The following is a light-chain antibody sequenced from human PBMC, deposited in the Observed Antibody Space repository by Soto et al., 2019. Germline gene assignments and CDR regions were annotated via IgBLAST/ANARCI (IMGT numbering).Light chain of an antibody. CDR3: QQRSNWLWT. CDR1: QSVSSS. CDR2: DAS. V-gene: IGKV3-11*01. Sequence: ENVLTQSPATLSLSPGERATLSCRASQSVSSSLAWYQQKPGQAPRLLFYDASNRATGIPARFSGSGSGTDFTLTISSLEPEDFAVYYCQQRSNWLWTFGQGTKVEIK. J-gene: IGKJ1*01.